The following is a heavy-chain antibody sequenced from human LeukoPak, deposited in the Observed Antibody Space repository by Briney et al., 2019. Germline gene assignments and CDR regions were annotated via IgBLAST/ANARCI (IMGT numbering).Heavy chain of an antibody. Sequence: GGSLRLSCAASGFAFSSYAMSWVRQAPGKGLEWVSAISGSGGSTYYADSVKGRFTISRDNSKNTLYLQMNSLRAEDTAVYYCAKDPHYGDYGNFDYWGQGTLVTVSS. D-gene: IGHD4-17*01. V-gene: IGHV3-23*01. CDR2: ISGSGGST. J-gene: IGHJ4*02. CDR3: AKDPHYGDYGNFDY. CDR1: GFAFSSYA.